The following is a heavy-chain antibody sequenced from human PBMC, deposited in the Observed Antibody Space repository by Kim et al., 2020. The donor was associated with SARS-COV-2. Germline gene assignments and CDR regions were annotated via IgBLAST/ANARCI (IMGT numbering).Heavy chain of an antibody. V-gene: IGHV1-24*01. CDR1: GYTLTELS. CDR2: FDPEDGET. D-gene: IGHD3-22*01. Sequence: ASVKVSCKVSGYTLTELSMHWVRQAPGKGLEWMGGFDPEDGETIYAQKFQGRVTMTEDTSTDTAYMELSSLRSEDTAVYYCATTTPHYYDSSGYYYDYWGQGTLVTVSS. J-gene: IGHJ4*02. CDR3: ATTTPHYYDSSGYYYDY.